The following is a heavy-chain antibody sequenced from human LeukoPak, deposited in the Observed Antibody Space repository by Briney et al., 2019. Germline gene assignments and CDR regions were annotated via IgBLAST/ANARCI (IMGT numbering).Heavy chain of an antibody. J-gene: IGHJ3*02. V-gene: IGHV3-23*01. Sequence: GGSLRLSCAASGFTFGTYAMTWARQAPGKGLEWVSSISGNGGNTDYADSVKGRFTISRDNSKNTLFLQLNSLRADDTAVYYCAKSLRTATVITAGWGDVFDIWGQGTMVTVSS. CDR1: GFTFGTYA. CDR3: AKSLRTATVITAGWGDVFDI. CDR2: ISGNGGNT. D-gene: IGHD4-17*01.